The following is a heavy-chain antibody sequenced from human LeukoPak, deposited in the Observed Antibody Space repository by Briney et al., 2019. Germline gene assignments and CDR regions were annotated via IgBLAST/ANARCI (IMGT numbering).Heavy chain of an antibody. V-gene: IGHV4-38-2*01. D-gene: IGHD4-17*01. CDR2: IFHSGNS. Sequence: SETLSVTCAVSSYSISSGSYWGWIPQSPGKGLEWVGSIFHSGNSYYNPSLKSPLTMSLDTSKNQFSLKLTSVTAADTALYFCARVTYVDDMLYQYFDYWGQGILGTVSS. CDR1: SYSISSGSY. J-gene: IGHJ4*02. CDR3: ARVTYVDDMLYQYFDY.